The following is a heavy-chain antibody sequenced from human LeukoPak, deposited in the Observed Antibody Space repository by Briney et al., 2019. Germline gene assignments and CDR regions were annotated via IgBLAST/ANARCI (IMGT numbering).Heavy chain of an antibody. CDR2: FYHSGST. V-gene: IGHV4-39*01. D-gene: IGHD6-19*01. CDR3: ARQDSSGWYGSFDY. J-gene: IGHJ4*02. Sequence: SETLSLTCTVSGGSISSSSYYWGWIRQPPGKGLEWIGSFYHSGSTYYNPSLKSRVTISVDTSKNQFSLKLSSVTAAVTAVYYCARQDSSGWYGSFDYWGQGTLVTVSS. CDR1: GGSISSSSYY.